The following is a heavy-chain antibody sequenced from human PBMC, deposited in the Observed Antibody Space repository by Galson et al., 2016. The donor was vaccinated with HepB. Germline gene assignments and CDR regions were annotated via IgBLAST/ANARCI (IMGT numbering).Heavy chain of an antibody. CDR2: ISGVGDTQ. J-gene: IGHJ6*02. V-gene: IGHV3-11*01. Sequence: SLRLSCAASGFPFSAYYMSWIRQAPGKGLEWVLYISGVGDTQFYADSVKGRFTISRDNAKNSLYLQMNSLRVEDTAVYYCATPMTYYNMGVWGQGTTVTVSS. CDR3: ATPMTYYNMGV. CDR1: GFPFSAYY.